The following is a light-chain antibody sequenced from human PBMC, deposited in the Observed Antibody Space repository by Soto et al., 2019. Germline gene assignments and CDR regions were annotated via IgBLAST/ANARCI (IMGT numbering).Light chain of an antibody. CDR1: QSISGS. CDR2: TAS. Sequence: IQMTQSPPSLSASVGYTFTITCRASQSISGSLNVYHQKPGKAPKLLIYTASNLEGGVPSRFSGSGSGTEFTLTISSLQPDDFATYYRQQLNSYPLTFGGGTKVDI. J-gene: IGKJ4*01. V-gene: IGKV1-13*02. CDR3: QQLNSYPLT.